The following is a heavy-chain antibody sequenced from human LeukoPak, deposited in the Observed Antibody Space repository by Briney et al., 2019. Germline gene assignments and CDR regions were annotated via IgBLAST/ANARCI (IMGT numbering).Heavy chain of an antibody. V-gene: IGHV4-61*02. CDR3: ARGGYILTTNWFDP. CDR1: GGSISSGSYY. CDR2: IYTSGST. J-gene: IGHJ5*02. D-gene: IGHD3-9*01. Sequence: PSETLSLTCTVSGGSISSGSYYWSWIRQPAGKGLEWIGRIYTSGSTNYNPSLKSRVTISVDTSKNQFSLKLSSVTAADTAMYYCARGGYILTTNWFDPWGQGTLVTVSS.